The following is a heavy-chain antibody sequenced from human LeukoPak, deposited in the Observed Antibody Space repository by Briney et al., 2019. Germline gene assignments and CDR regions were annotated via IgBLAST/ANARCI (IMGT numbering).Heavy chain of an antibody. J-gene: IGHJ2*01. V-gene: IGHV4-39*07. CDR2: IYYSGST. CDR1: GGSISSSSYY. Sequence: SETLSLTCTVSGGSISSSSYYWGWIRQPPGKGLEWIGSIYYSGSTYYNPSLKSRVTISVDTSKNQFSLKLSSVTAADTAVYYCARVGREFTGDLKSPYWYFDLWGRGTLVTVSS. CDR3: ARVGREFTGDLKSPYWYFDL. D-gene: IGHD7-27*01.